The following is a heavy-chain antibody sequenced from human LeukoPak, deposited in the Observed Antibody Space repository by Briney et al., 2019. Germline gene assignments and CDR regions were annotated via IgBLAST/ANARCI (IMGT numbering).Heavy chain of an antibody. CDR2: ISGSGGST. CDR3: AKDSTLLCSGGSCYAFDI. D-gene: IGHD2-15*01. J-gene: IGHJ3*02. Sequence: GGSLRLSCAASGFTFSSYAMSWVRQAPGKGLEWVSAISGSGGSTYYADSVKGRFTISRDNSKNTLYLQMNSLRAEDTAVYYCAKDSTLLCSGGSCYAFDIWGQGTMVTVSS. V-gene: IGHV3-23*01. CDR1: GFTFSSYA.